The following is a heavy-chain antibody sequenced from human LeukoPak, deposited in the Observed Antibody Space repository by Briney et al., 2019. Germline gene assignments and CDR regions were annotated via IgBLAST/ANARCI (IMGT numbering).Heavy chain of an antibody. Sequence: PSETLSLTCTGSGGSISSYYWSWIRQPPGKGLKWIGYIYYSGSTNYNPSLKSRVTISADTSKNQFSLKLRSVTAADTAVYYCARITIAAVTLIFDYWGQGTLVTVSS. CDR1: GGSISSYY. CDR3: ARITIAAVTLIFDY. J-gene: IGHJ4*02. D-gene: IGHD6-13*01. V-gene: IGHV4-59*01. CDR2: IYYSGST.